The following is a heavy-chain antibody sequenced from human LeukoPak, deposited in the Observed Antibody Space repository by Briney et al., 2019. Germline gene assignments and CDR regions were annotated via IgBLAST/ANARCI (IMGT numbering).Heavy chain of an antibody. CDR2: IKSEPNGGTT. V-gene: IGHV3-15*01. CDR3: STGGYYFDY. Sequence: PGGSLRLSCAGSGFTFSNAWMNWVRQAPGKGLEWVGRIKSEPNGGTTDHAAPVKGRFSISRDDSRNTVYLQINSLETEDTAVYYCSTGGYYFDYWGLGTLVTVSS. J-gene: IGHJ4*02. CDR1: GFTFSNAW.